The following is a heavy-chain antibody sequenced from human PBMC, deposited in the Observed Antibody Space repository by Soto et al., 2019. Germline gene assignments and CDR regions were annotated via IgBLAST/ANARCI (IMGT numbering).Heavy chain of an antibody. J-gene: IGHJ4*02. CDR3: AKMEGMDPWAYSFGY. D-gene: IGHD2-2*03. CDR2: IYGGGNGP. CDR1: GFTFSDFA. V-gene: IGHV3-23*01. Sequence: EVQVLESGGGLVQPGGSLRLSCAATGFTFSDFAMSWVRQAPGKGLEWVSRIYGGGNGPHYADSVKGRVTISGDNSKNTLYLQMNGLRAEETAVYYCAKMEGMDPWAYSFGYWGQGTLVSVSS.